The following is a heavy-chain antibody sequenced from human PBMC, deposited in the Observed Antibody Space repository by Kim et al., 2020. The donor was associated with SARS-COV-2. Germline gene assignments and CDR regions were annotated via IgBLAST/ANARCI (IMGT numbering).Heavy chain of an antibody. CDR3: AKDALAYDILTGYTN. Sequence: DTGKGRVTIPGDNSKNTLYLQMNSLRAEDTAVYYCAKDALAYDILTGYTNWGQGTLVTVSS. J-gene: IGHJ4*02. D-gene: IGHD3-9*01. V-gene: IGHV3-23*01.